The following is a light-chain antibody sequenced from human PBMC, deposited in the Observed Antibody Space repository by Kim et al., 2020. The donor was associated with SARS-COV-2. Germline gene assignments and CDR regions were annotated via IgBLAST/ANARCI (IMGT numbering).Light chain of an antibody. V-gene: IGLV6-57*01. J-gene: IGLJ3*02. CDR2: EDN. CDR3: QSYDSSNQV. CDR1: SGSIASNY. Sequence: NFMLTQPHSVSESPGKTVTISCTRSSGSIASNYVQLYQQRPGSSPTTVIYEDNQRPSGVPDRFSGSIDSSSNSASLTISGLKTEDDADYYCQSYDSSNQVFSGVTKLTVL.